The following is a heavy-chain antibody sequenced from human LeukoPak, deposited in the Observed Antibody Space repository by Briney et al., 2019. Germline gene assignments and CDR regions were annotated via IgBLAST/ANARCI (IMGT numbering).Heavy chain of an antibody. CDR2: IYSAGST. CDR3: ASGLRAVWIQLSGPDY. Sequence: GSLRLSCAASGFSVSSNYMCWVRQAPGKGLEWVSLIYSAGSTYYADSVKGRFTISRDNSKNTLYLHMNNLRVEDTAVYYCASGLRAVWIQLSGPDYWGQGALVTVS. CDR1: GFSVSSNY. J-gene: IGHJ4*02. V-gene: IGHV3-53*01. D-gene: IGHD5-18*01.